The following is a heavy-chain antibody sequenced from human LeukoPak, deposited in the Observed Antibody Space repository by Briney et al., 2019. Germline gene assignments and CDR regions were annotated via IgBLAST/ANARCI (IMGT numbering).Heavy chain of an antibody. D-gene: IGHD2-2*01. CDR2: IYTGGTT. J-gene: IGHJ4*02. CDR3: AREDSAAYCTSTSCYGFDH. Sequence: SETLSLTCTVSGGSIISYHWSWIRQPAGKGREWIGRIYTGGTTNYNPSLNSRVTISVDKSKSQFSLKLSSVTAADTAMYYCAREDSAAYCTSTSCYGFDHWGQGILVTVSS. V-gene: IGHV4-4*07. CDR1: GGSIISYH.